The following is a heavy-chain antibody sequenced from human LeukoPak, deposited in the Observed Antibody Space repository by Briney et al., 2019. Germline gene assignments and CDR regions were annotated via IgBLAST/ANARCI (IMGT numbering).Heavy chain of an antibody. Sequence: NPGGSLRLSCGASGFTFSTYSMNWVRQAPGKGLEWVSSLSSTSSYIYYADSVKGRFTISRDNAKNSLYLQMNSLRAEDTAVYYCARDRAYGDYSGWFDPWGQGTLVTVSS. CDR3: ARDRAYGDYSGWFDP. J-gene: IGHJ5*02. CDR2: LSSTSSYI. V-gene: IGHV3-21*01. CDR1: GFTFSTYS. D-gene: IGHD4-17*01.